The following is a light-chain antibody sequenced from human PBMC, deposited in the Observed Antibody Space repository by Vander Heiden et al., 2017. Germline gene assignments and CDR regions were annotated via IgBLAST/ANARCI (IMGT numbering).Light chain of an antibody. CDR2: AAS. CDR1: QSISSY. Sequence: DIQMTQSPSSLSASVGDRGTITCRASQSISSYLNWYQQKPGKAPKLLIYAASSLQSGVPSRFSGSGSGTDFTLTISSRQPEDFATYYCQQSYSTPATFGPGTKVDIK. J-gene: IGKJ3*01. V-gene: IGKV1-39*01. CDR3: QQSYSTPAT.